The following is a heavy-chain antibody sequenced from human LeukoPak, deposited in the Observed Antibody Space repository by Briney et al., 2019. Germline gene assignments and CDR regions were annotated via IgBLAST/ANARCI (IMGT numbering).Heavy chain of an antibody. Sequence: ASVKVSCKASGYTFTSYYMHWVRQAPGQGPEWMGIINPSGGSTSYAQKFQGRVTMTRDMSTSTVYMELSSLRSEDTAVYYCAREGEQQLAYDYWGQGTLVTVSS. CDR2: INPSGGST. J-gene: IGHJ4*02. V-gene: IGHV1-46*01. CDR3: AREGEQQLAYDY. D-gene: IGHD6-13*01. CDR1: GYTFTSYY.